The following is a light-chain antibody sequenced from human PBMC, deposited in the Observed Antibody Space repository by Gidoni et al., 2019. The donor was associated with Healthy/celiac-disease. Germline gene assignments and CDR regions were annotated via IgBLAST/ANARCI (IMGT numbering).Light chain of an antibody. V-gene: IGKV3-15*01. J-gene: IGKJ1*01. Sequence: EIVMTQSPATLSVSPGERATLSCRASQSVSSNLAWYQQKPGQAPRLLIYGASTRATGIPARFSGSGSGTEFTLTISSLQSEDFAVYYCQHSGTFGQXTKVEIK. CDR3: QHSGT. CDR2: GAS. CDR1: QSVSSN.